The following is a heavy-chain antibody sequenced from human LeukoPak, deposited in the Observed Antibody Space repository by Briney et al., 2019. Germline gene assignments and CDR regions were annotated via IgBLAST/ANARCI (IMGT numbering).Heavy chain of an antibody. D-gene: IGHD6-19*01. V-gene: IGHV3-7*01. Sequence: GGSLRLSCAASGFTFSSYWMSWVRQAPGKGLEWVANIKQDGSEKYYVDSVKGRFTISRDNAKNSLYLQMNSLRAEDTAVYYCARDLVAVAGTRENAFDIWGQGTMVTVSS. CDR3: ARDLVAVAGTRENAFDI. CDR1: GFTFSSYW. CDR2: IKQDGSEK. J-gene: IGHJ3*02.